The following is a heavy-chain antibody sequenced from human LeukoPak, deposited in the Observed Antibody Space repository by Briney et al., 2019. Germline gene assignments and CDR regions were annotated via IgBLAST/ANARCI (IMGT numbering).Heavy chain of an antibody. J-gene: IGHJ4*02. CDR1: GFTFSSYA. CDR3: AKGRGIVVVTGPDY. D-gene: IGHD2-21*02. CDR2: INGSGGST. Sequence: GGSLRLSCAASGFTFSSYAMNWVRQAPGKGLEWVSGINGSGGSTYYADSVKGRFTISRDNSKITLYLQMNNLRAEDTAVYYCAKGRGIVVVTGPDYWGQGTLVTVSS. V-gene: IGHV3-23*01.